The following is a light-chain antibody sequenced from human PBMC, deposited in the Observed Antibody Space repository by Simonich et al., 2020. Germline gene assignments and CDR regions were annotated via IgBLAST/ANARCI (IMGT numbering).Light chain of an antibody. Sequence: EIVMTQSPATLSVSPGERATLSFRASQSVSSNLAWYQQQPGQAPRLLINGASTRATGIPARFSGSGSGTEFTLTISSMQSEDFAVYYCQQYNNWPPLTFGGGTKVEIK. V-gene: IGKV3-15*01. CDR3: QQYNNWPPLT. CDR2: GAS. J-gene: IGKJ4*01. CDR1: QSVSSN.